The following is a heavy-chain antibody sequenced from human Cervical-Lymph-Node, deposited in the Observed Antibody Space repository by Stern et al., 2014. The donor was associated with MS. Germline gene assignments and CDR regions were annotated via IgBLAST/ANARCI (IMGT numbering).Heavy chain of an antibody. CDR2: ITNVGST. Sequence: MQLVQSGGGVIQPGGSLRLSCTASGFTVSRDYMTWVRQAPGQGLEWVSLITNVGSTFDTDSVKGRFTISRDDSKNTVYLHMTSLRAEDTAMYYCARDTSSPERSDWWGQGTLVTVSS. J-gene: IGHJ4*02. CDR3: ARDTSSPERSDW. V-gene: IGHV3-53*01. CDR1: GFTVSRDY. D-gene: IGHD1-1*01.